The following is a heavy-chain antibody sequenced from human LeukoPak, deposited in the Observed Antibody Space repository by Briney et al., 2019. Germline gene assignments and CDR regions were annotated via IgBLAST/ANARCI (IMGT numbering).Heavy chain of an antibody. V-gene: IGHV4-34*01. CDR1: GGSFSGYY. Sequence: SETLSLTCAVYGGSFSGYYWGWIRQPPGKGLEWIGEINHSGSTNYNPSLKSRVTISVDTSKNQFSLKLSSVTAADTAVYYCARPLRGYDILTGYYRDWGQGTLVTVSS. CDR3: ARPLRGYDILTGYYRD. D-gene: IGHD3-9*01. CDR2: INHSGST. J-gene: IGHJ4*02.